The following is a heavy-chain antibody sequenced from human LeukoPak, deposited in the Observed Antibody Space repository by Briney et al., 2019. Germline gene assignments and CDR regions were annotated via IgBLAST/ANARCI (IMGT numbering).Heavy chain of an antibody. V-gene: IGHV3-74*01. CDR3: AGGGAESYLRYFDY. D-gene: IGHD3-10*01. Sequence: GGSLRLSCAASGFTFSTYWMHWVRQAPGEGLVWVSRVNSDGSSTSYADSVRGRFTISRDNAKNTLYLQMNSLRVEDTAVYYCAGGGAESYLRYFDYWGQGALVAVSS. CDR2: VNSDGSST. CDR1: GFTFSTYW. J-gene: IGHJ4*02.